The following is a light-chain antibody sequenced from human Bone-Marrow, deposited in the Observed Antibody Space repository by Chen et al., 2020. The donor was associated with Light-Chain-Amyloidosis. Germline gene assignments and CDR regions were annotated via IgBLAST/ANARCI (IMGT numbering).Light chain of an antibody. V-gene: IGLV2-14*01. J-gene: IGLJ1*01. CDR1: SSDVGTYNY. CDR3: SSFTSSSSYV. CDR2: AVS. Sequence: QSALTQPASVSGSPGPSIAISCTGTSSDVGTYNYVYWYQQHPGKAPKVMIYAVSNRPSGVSNRFSGSKSGNTASLTISGLQAEDEADYYCSSFTSSSSYVFGPGTKVTVL.